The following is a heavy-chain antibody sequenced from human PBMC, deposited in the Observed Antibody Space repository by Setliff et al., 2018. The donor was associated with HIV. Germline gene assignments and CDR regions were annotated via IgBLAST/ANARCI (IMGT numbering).Heavy chain of an antibody. Sequence: SETLSLTCAVYGGSLSGYYWSWIRQPPGKGLEWIGEIFHSGSPNYNPSLKSRLTISVDKSKNQFSLKLTSVTAADTAVYYCARVGLPYNSGRLDQWGQGSLVTVSS. V-gene: IGHV4-34*12. J-gene: IGHJ4*02. D-gene: IGHD5-18*01. CDR3: ARVGLPYNSGRLDQ. CDR2: IFHSGSP. CDR1: GGSLSGYY.